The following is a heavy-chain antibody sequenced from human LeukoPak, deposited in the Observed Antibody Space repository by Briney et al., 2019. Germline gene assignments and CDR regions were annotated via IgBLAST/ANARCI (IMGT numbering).Heavy chain of an antibody. CDR3: AKGLVVVRVAEYFQH. Sequence: PGGSLRLSCAASGFTFSSYAMSWVRQTPGKGLEWVSAISGSGGSTYYADSVKGRFTISRDNSKNTLYLQMNSLRAEDTAVYYCAKGLVVVRVAEYFQHWGQGTLVTVSS. D-gene: IGHD3-22*01. V-gene: IGHV3-23*01. CDR1: GFTFSSYA. J-gene: IGHJ1*01. CDR2: ISGSGGST.